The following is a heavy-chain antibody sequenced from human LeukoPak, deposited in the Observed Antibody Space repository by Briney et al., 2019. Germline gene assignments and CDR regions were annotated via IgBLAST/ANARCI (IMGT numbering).Heavy chain of an antibody. J-gene: IGHJ3*02. CDR2: IRYDGSNK. D-gene: IGHD2-2*01. V-gene: IGHV3-30*02. CDR1: GFTFSSYG. CDR3: AKIRSNLGYCSSTSCRGDAFDI. Sequence: GGSLRLSCAASGFTFSSYGMHWVRQAPGRGLEWVAFIRYDGSNKYYADSVKGRFTISRDNSKNTMYLQMNSLRAEDTAVYYCAKIRSNLGYCSSTSCRGDAFDIWGQGTMVTVSS.